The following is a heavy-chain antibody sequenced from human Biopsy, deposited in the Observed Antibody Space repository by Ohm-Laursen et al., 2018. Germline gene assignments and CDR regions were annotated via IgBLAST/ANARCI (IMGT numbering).Heavy chain of an antibody. V-gene: IGHV2-70*11. J-gene: IGHJ6*02. Sequence: TQTLTLTCSSSGFSLSARGMCVSWIRQAPGKALEWLARVDWDDYKAYSASLQTKLSISKDTSNDQVVLTVNNVDPADTATYYCARTPILIVSAGLVYRHRRHLQGMDVWGQGIAVTVS. CDR2: VDWDDYK. D-gene: IGHD6-13*01. CDR1: GFSLSARGMC. CDR3: ARTPILIVSAGLVYRHRRHLQGMDV.